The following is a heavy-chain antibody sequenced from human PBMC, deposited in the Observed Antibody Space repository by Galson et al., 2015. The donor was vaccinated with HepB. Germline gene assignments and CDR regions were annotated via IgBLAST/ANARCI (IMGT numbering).Heavy chain of an antibody. Sequence: SVKVSCKASGYTFTSYGISWVRQAPGQGREWMGWISAYNGNTNYAQKLQGRVTMTTDTSTSTAYMELRSLRSDDTAVYYCAREITVTTTYYYYYGMDVWGQGTTVTVSS. CDR3: AREITVTTTYYYYYGMDV. CDR2: ISAYNGNT. V-gene: IGHV1-18*04. CDR1: GYTFTSYG. J-gene: IGHJ6*02. D-gene: IGHD4-17*01.